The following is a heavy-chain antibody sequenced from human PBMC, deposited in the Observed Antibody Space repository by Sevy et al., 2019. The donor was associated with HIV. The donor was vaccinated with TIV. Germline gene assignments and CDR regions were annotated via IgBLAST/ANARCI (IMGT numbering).Heavy chain of an antibody. Sequence: SETLSLTCAVYGGSFSGYYWSWIRQPPGKGLEWIGEINHSGSTNYNPSSKSRVTISVDTSKNQFSLKLSSVTAADTAVYYCARRKRGYSGYDRGGSYSYYYYGMYVWGKGTTVTV. CDR1: GGSFSGYY. V-gene: IGHV4-34*01. CDR2: INHSGST. CDR3: ARRKRGYSGYDRGGSYSYYYYGMYV. J-gene: IGHJ6*04. D-gene: IGHD5-12*01.